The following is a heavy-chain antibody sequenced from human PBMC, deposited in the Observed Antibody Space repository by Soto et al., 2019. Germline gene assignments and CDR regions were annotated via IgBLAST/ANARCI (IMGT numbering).Heavy chain of an antibody. Sequence: QVQLVESGGGVVQPGRSLRLSCAASGFTFSSYGMHWVRQAPGKGLEWEAVISYDGSNKYYADSVKCRFTISRDNSKNALYLQMNSLRAADTAVYYCAKAFRVSALGDYFDYWGQGTLVTVSS. CDR2: ISYDGSNK. D-gene: IGHD3-16*01. CDR3: AKAFRVSALGDYFDY. V-gene: IGHV3-30*18. CDR1: GFTFSSYG. J-gene: IGHJ4*02.